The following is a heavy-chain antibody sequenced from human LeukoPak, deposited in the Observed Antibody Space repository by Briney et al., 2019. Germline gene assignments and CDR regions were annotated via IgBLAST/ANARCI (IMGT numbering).Heavy chain of an antibody. CDR3: ARGATDVTRWFDP. CDR1: GFTFSTHW. D-gene: IGHD1-1*01. V-gene: IGHV3-7*01. Sequence: GGSLRLSCAASGFTFSTHWMSWVCQAPGKGLEWVANIKQDGSEKYYVDSVKGRFTISRDNAKNSLYLQMNGLRAEDTAVYYCARGATDVTRWFDPWGQGTRVTVSS. J-gene: IGHJ5*02. CDR2: IKQDGSEK.